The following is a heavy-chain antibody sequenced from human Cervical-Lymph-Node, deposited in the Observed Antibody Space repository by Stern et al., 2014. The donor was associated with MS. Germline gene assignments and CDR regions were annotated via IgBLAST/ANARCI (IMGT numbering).Heavy chain of an antibody. CDR1: GGTFSSYA. Sequence: QLVQSGAEVKKPGSSVKVSCKASGGTFSSYALGWVRQAPGQGLEWMGGIIPILETPIYAQKFQGRVKITADESTTTAYMELSSLRSDDTAVYYCASGGRSSWYFDLWGRGTLVTVSS. CDR2: IIPILETP. J-gene: IGHJ2*01. V-gene: IGHV1-69*01. D-gene: IGHD6-6*01. CDR3: ASGGRSSWYFDL.